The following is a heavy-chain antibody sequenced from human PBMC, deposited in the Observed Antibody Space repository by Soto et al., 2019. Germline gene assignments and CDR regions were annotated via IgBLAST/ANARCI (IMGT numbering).Heavy chain of an antibody. CDR2: IYYSGST. Sequence: QVQLQESGPGLVKPSETLSLTCTVSGGSVSSGSYYWSWIRQPPGKGLEWIGYIYYSGSTNYNPSLKSRVTISVDTSKNQFALKLSSVTAADTAVYYCAMEGCDGDSWGRSFDYWGQGTLVTVSS. V-gene: IGHV4-61*01. CDR3: AMEGCDGDSWGRSFDY. D-gene: IGHD4-17*01. J-gene: IGHJ4*02. CDR1: GGSVSSGSYY.